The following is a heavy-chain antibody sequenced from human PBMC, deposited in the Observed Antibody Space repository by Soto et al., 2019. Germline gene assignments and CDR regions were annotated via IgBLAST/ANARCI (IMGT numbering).Heavy chain of an antibody. Sequence: GGSLRLSCAASGFSFGSYALSWVRQAPGKGPEWVSRINDDGISTNYADSVKGRFTISGDNAKNTLYLQMNALRVEDTAVYYCTRGPRSTSTGTGAFCGQGTLVTVSS. CDR1: GFSFGSYA. CDR3: TRGPRSTSTGTGAF. D-gene: IGHD1-1*01. J-gene: IGHJ1*01. CDR2: INDDGIST. V-gene: IGHV3-74*01.